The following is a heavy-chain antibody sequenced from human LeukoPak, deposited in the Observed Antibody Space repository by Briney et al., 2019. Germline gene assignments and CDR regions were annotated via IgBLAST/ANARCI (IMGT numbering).Heavy chain of an antibody. CDR3: ARRVVGGTDYFDY. CDR2: IKIDGTEK. CDR1: GFAFGTYW. J-gene: IGHJ4*02. V-gene: IGHV3-7*01. Sequence: PGGSLRLSCAASGFAFGTYWMTWVRQAPGKGLEWVANIKIDGTEKRYADFVKGRFTISRDNAKNSLYLQMSSLRAEDTAVYYCARRVVGGTDYFDYWGQGTLVTVSS. D-gene: IGHD1-26*01.